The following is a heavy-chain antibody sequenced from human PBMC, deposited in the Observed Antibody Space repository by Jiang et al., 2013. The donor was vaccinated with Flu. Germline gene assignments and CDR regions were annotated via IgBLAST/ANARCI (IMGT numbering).Heavy chain of an antibody. V-gene: IGHV4-4*07. Sequence: SQTLSLTCTVSGGSISGSYWSWVRQSAGKGLEWIGRIFISGNTNYNPSLQSRVTMSLDTSKNQFSLKLTSVTAADTAVYYCARSGHNYYNGMDVWGQGTTVTVSS. CDR1: GGSISGSY. CDR3: ARSGHNYYNGMDV. J-gene: IGHJ6*02. D-gene: IGHD3-10*01. CDR2: IFISGNT.